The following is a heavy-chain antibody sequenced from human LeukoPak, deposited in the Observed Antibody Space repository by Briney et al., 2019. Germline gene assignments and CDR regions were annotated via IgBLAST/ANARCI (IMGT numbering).Heavy chain of an antibody. CDR1: GYSFTSHD. CDR3: VRAVAGASIFHLDS. V-gene: IGHV1-8*01. J-gene: IGHJ4*02. D-gene: IGHD6-6*01. CDR2: MNPNSGNT. Sequence: ASVKVSCKASGYSFTSHDINWVRQATGKGLEWLGWMNPNSGNTGNSQKFQGRVTMTRDTSIGTAYMELSSLKFEDTAVYYCVRAVAGASIFHLDSWGQGTLVTVSS.